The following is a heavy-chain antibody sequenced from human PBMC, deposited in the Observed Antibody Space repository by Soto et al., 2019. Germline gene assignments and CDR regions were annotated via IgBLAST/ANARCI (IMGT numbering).Heavy chain of an antibody. CDR1: GYTFTSYG. CDR2: ISAYNGNT. Sequence: ASVKVSCKASGYTFTSYGISWVRQAPGQGLEWMGWISAYNGNTNYAQKLQGRVTVTTDTSTSTAYMELRSLRSDDTAVYYCARLIAAAGDDAFDIWGQGTMVTVSS. CDR3: ARLIAAAGDDAFDI. J-gene: IGHJ3*02. D-gene: IGHD6-13*01. V-gene: IGHV1-18*01.